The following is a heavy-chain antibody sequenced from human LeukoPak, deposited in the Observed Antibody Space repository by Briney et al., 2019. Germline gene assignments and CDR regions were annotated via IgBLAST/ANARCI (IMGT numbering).Heavy chain of an antibody. D-gene: IGHD6-19*01. CDR3: AKKPSSGWCFDY. Sequence: GGSLRLACAASGFRFSSYAMSWVRQAPGKGLEWVSAISGSGVSTYYADSVKGRFTISRDNSKNTLYLQMNSLRAEDTAVYYCAKKPSSGWCFDYWGQGTLVTVSS. V-gene: IGHV3-23*01. CDR1: GFRFSSYA. CDR2: ISGSGVST. J-gene: IGHJ4*02.